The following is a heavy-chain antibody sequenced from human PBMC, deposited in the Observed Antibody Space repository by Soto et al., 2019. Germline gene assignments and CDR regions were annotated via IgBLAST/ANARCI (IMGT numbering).Heavy chain of an antibody. D-gene: IGHD3-9*01. V-gene: IGHV1-2*02. Sequence: ASVKVSCKASGYIFTGYYIQWVRQAPGQGLEWMGWINTKTGGAKHAQKFQGRVTMTRDTSINTAYMEVSRLRSDDTAVYYCATDKVAFDMWGQGTMVTVSS. J-gene: IGHJ3*02. CDR1: GYIFTGYY. CDR2: INTKTGGA. CDR3: ATDKVAFDM.